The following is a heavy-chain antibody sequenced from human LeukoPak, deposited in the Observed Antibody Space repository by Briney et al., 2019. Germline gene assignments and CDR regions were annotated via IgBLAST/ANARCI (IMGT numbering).Heavy chain of an antibody. D-gene: IGHD3-3*01. J-gene: IGHJ4*02. Sequence: PGRSLRLSCAASGFTFSDYAMHWVRQAPGKGLEWVAVISYDGSSKCNADSVKGRFTISRDNSKNTLYLQMNSLRAEDTALYYCAKGHDFWSGYYSPNDYWGQGTLVTVSS. CDR1: GFTFSDYA. V-gene: IGHV3-30-3*01. CDR3: AKGHDFWSGYYSPNDY. CDR2: ISYDGSSK.